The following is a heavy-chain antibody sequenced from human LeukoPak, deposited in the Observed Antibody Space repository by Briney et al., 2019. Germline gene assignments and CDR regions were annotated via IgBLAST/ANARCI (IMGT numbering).Heavy chain of an antibody. CDR3: AKSSYYDASGYYREYYFDS. V-gene: IGHV3-23*01. Sequence: GGSLRLSCVPSGFGFSNYAMSWVRQAPGKGLEWVSSISGSGGSTHHVDSVKGRFTISRDKTKNTLYLQMNSLRAEDTAVYYCAKSSYYDASGYYREYYFDSWGQGTLVTVSS. J-gene: IGHJ4*02. CDR1: GFGFSNYA. D-gene: IGHD3-22*01. CDR2: ISGSGGST.